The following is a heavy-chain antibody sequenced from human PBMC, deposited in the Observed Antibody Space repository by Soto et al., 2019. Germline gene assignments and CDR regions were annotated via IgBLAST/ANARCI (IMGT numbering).Heavy chain of an antibody. Sequence: PGGSLRLSCAASGFTFSDYYMSWIRQAPGKGLEWVSYISSSSSYTNYADSVKGRFTISRDNAKNSLYLQMNSLRAEDTAVYYCARVGREYQLLGPKSYYFDYWGQGTLVTVSS. CDR3: ARVGREYQLLGPKSYYFDY. D-gene: IGHD2-2*01. V-gene: IGHV3-11*06. CDR2: ISSSSSYT. CDR1: GFTFSDYY. J-gene: IGHJ4*02.